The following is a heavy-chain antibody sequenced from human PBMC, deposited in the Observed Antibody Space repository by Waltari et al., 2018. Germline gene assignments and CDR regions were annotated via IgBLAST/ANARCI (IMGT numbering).Heavy chain of an antibody. CDR3: ASHIAAAGTYYYYGMDV. Sequence: QVQLVQSGAEVKKPGSSVKVSCKASGGTFSSYAISWVRQAPGQGLEWMGGIIPIFGTANYAQKFQGRVTITADESTSTAYMELSSLRSEDTAVYYCASHIAAAGTYYYYGMDVWGQGTTVTVSS. CDR1: GGTFSSYA. J-gene: IGHJ6*02. V-gene: IGHV1-69*01. CDR2: IIPIFGTA. D-gene: IGHD6-13*01.